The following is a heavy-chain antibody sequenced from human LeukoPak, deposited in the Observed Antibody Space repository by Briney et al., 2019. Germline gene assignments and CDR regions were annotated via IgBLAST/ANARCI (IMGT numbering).Heavy chain of an antibody. CDR1: GFNFRTYA. V-gene: IGHV3-23*01. D-gene: IGHD2-15*01. CDR2: ISGSDPGT. J-gene: IGHJ4*02. Sequence: GGSLRLSCAASGFNFRTYATSWVRQAPGKGLEWVSAISGSDPGTYHADSVKGRFTISRDNSKNMLFLQMNRLRLEDTAIYYCAKAPAGHCSGVICYPLDYWGRGILVSVSS. CDR3: AKAPAGHCSGVICYPLDY.